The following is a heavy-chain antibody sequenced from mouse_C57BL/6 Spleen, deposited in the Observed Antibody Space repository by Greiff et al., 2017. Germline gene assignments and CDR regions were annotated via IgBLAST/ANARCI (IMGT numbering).Heavy chain of an antibody. CDR2: IHPNSGST. CDR1: GYTFTSYW. V-gene: IGHV1-64*01. Sequence: QVQLQQPGAELVKPGASVKLSCKASGYTFTSYWMHWVKQRPGQGLEWIGMIHPNSGSTNYNEKFKSKATLTVDKSSSTAYMQLSSLTSEDSAVYYCARNYDYDEGFAYRGQGTLVTVSA. D-gene: IGHD2-4*01. CDR3: ARNYDYDEGFAY. J-gene: IGHJ3*01.